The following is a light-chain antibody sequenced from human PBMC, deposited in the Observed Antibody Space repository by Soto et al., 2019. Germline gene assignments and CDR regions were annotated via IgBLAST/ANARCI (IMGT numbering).Light chain of an antibody. Sequence: QSVLAQPPSVSGSPGQSVTISCTGTSSDVGSYNRVSWYQQPPGTAPKLMIYEVSNRPSGVPGRFSGSKSGNTASLTISGLQAADEADYYCSLYTSSSAYVFGTGTKLTVL. V-gene: IGLV2-18*01. CDR1: SSDVGSYNR. CDR3: SLYTSSSAYV. J-gene: IGLJ1*01. CDR2: EVS.